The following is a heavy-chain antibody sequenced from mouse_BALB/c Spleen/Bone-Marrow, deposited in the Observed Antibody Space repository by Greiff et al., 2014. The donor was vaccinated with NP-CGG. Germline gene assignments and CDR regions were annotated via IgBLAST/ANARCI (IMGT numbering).Heavy chain of an antibody. Sequence: VQLQQSGAELVRSGASVKLSCTASGFNIKVYYMHWVKQRPEQGLEWIGWIDPENGDTEYAPKFQGKATMTADTSSNTAYLQLSSLTSEDTAVYYCNARGDYDFDYFDYWGQGTTLTVSS. CDR3: NARGDYDFDYFDY. CDR2: IDPENGDT. J-gene: IGHJ2*01. CDR1: GFNIKVYY. D-gene: IGHD2-4*01. V-gene: IGHV14-4*02.